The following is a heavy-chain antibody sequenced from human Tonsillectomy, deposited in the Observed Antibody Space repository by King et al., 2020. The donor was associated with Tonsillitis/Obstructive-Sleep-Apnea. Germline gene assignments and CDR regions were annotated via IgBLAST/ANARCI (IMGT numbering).Heavy chain of an antibody. CDR2: IYYSGST. Sequence: VQLQESGPGLVKPSETLSLTCSVSGGSISSYYWSWIRQPPGKGLEWIGYIYYSGSTKYNPSLKSRVTISIDTSKNQFSLKLNSVTAADTAVYYCARDGDLDAFDIWGQGTMVTVSS. CDR3: ARDGDLDAFDI. V-gene: IGHV4-59*01. J-gene: IGHJ3*02. D-gene: IGHD7-27*01. CDR1: GGSISSYY.